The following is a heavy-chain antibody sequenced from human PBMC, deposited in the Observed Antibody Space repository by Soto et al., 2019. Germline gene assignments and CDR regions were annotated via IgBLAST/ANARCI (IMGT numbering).Heavy chain of an antibody. CDR2: IFDSGST. J-gene: IGHJ2*01. CDR3: ASEIMPLTNDWYIHL. CDR1: GGSISGGVHS. Sequence: SETLSLTCTVSGGSISGGVHSWSWIRQPPGKGLEWIGHIFDSGSTYYNPSLKSRLTISVDTSKNQFSLRLSSVTAADTAVYYCASEIMPLTNDWYIHLSGRATLVTVSS. D-gene: IGHD2-8*01. V-gene: IGHV4-30-4*01.